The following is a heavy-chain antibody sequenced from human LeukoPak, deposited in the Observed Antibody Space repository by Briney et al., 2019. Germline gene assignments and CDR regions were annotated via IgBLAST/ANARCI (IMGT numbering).Heavy chain of an antibody. V-gene: IGHV4-4*09. D-gene: IGHD2-2*02. Sequence: PSETLSLTCTVSGGSITTYYWSWIRQPPRKGLEWIGQIHSSGSANYNPSLKSRVAMSLDASKNQFSLKLSSVTAADTAVYYCARGPLGYCSSTSCYSNWFDPWGQGTLVTVSS. CDR2: IHSSGSA. CDR3: ARGPLGYCSSTSCYSNWFDP. CDR1: GGSITTYY. J-gene: IGHJ5*02.